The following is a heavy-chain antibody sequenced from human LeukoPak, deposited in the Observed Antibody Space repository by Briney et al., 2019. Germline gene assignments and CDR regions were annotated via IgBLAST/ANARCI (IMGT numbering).Heavy chain of an antibody. CDR3: ARDRAYCGGDCYSTIFDY. CDR2: IYCSGST. V-gene: IGHV4-34*01. CDR1: GGSFSGYY. Sequence: SETLSLTCAVYGGSFSGYYWGWIRQPPGKGLEWIGSIYCSGSTYYNPSLKSRVTISVDTSKNQFSLKLSSVTAADTAVYYCARDRAYCGGDCYSTIFDYWGQGTLVTVSS. J-gene: IGHJ4*02. D-gene: IGHD2-21*02.